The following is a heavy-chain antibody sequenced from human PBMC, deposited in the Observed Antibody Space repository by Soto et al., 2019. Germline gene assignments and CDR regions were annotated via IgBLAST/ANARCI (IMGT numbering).Heavy chain of an antibody. CDR3: ARGNLGGFDL. J-gene: IGHJ3*01. V-gene: IGHV3-74*01. Sequence: EVQLVESEGGLVQRGGSLRLSCAASGFTFNYYWMHWVRQAPGQGLMWVAHIQNDGSRTTYADSVKGRFIISRDNAKNPMYLQMNSLRAEDTAVYYCARGNLGGFDLWGEGTTVTVSS. CDR1: GFTFNYYW. D-gene: IGHD4-4*01. CDR2: IQNDGSRT.